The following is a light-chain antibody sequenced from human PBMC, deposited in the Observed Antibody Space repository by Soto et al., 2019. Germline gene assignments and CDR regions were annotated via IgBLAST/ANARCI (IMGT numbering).Light chain of an antibody. J-gene: IGKJ2*01. Sequence: DIQMTQSPSSLSASVGDRVTITCQASQAITTFLNWYQQKPGKAPKLLIYGASSLETGVPSRFSGSGSGTDFTFIITSLQPEDIATYYCQHYDTFPYTFGQGTKLEIK. V-gene: IGKV1-33*01. CDR3: QHYDTFPYT. CDR1: QAITTF. CDR2: GAS.